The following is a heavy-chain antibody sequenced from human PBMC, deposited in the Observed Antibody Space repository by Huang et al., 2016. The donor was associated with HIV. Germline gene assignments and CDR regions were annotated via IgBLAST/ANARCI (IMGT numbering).Heavy chain of an antibody. D-gene: IGHD3-10*01. V-gene: IGHV3-53*02. J-gene: IGHJ5*02. Sequence: EVHLVETGGGLIQPGGSLRLSCAASGFTVSSNYMSWVRQAPGKGLELVSVIYSGGSTYYADSVKGRFTISRDKSKNTLYLQMNSLRAEDTAVYYCARGMVRGVTLNWFDPWGQGTLVTISS. CDR2: IYSGGST. CDR3: ARGMVRGVTLNWFDP. CDR1: GFTVSSNY.